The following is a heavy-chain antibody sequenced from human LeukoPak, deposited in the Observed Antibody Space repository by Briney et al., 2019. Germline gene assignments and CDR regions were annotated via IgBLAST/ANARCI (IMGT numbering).Heavy chain of an antibody. Sequence: GGSLRLSCAASGFTFSSYWMSWVRQAPGKGLEWVANIKQDGSEKYYVDSVKGRFTISRDNAKNSLYLQMNSLRAEDTAVYYCARRSHMWIQLWRYYYYYMDVWGKGTTVTVSS. CDR3: ARRSHMWIQLWRYYYYYMDV. CDR1: GFTFSSYW. V-gene: IGHV3-7*01. J-gene: IGHJ6*03. D-gene: IGHD5-18*01. CDR2: IKQDGSEK.